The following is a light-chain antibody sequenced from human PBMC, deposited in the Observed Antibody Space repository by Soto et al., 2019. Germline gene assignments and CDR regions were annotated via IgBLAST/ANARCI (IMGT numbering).Light chain of an antibody. CDR3: KNFDSAPQT. CDR2: EAS. Sequence: IQLTQSPSSLSASVGDRVTITCRASQGIRHYLAWYQQKPGKVPKLLIYEASNLQSGVPSRFRGGGSGTEFTLTISSLQPEDVATYYCKNFDSAPQTFGQRTKVDIK. CDR1: QGIRHY. V-gene: IGKV1-27*01. J-gene: IGKJ1*01.